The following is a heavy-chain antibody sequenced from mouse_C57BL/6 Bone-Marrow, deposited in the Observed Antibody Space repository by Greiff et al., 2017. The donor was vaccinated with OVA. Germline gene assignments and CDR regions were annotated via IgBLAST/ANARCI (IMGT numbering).Heavy chain of an antibody. V-gene: IGHV6-3*01. CDR2: IRLKSDNYAT. J-gene: IGHJ2*01. Sequence: EVKLMESGGGLVQPGGSMKLSCVASGFTFSNYWMNWVRQSPEKGLEWVAQIRLKSDNYATHYAESVKGRFTISRDDSKSSVYLQMNNLRAEDTGIYYCTGGTTVVDPYYFDYWGQGTTLTVSS. CDR1: GFTFSNYW. CDR3: TGGTTVVDPYYFDY. D-gene: IGHD1-1*01.